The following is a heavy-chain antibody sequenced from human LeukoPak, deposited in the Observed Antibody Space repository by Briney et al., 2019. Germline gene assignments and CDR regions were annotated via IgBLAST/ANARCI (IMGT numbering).Heavy chain of an antibody. J-gene: IGHJ4*02. Sequence: SVKVSCKASGGTFSSYAISWVRQAPGQGLEWMGRIIPILGIANYAQKFQGRVTITADKSTSTAYMELSSLRSEDTAVYYCARARSSPLILTGYYYTYWGQGTLVTVSS. CDR1: GGTFSSYA. CDR3: ARARSSPLILTGYYYTY. CDR2: IIPILGIA. D-gene: IGHD3-9*01. V-gene: IGHV1-69*04.